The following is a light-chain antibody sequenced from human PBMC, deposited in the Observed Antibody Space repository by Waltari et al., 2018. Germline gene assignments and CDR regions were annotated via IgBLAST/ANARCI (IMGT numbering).Light chain of an antibody. CDR1: KWGDKF. Sequence: SYELTQSPSVSVSPRQTASITCPGDKWGDKFVCWYQQKPGQSPALVTYQSTRRPSGIPERFSGSNSGNTATLTISGTQAMDEAYYYCQVWDSSIAVFGGGTKVTVL. CDR2: QST. V-gene: IGLV3-1*01. CDR3: QVWDSSIAV. J-gene: IGLJ3*02.